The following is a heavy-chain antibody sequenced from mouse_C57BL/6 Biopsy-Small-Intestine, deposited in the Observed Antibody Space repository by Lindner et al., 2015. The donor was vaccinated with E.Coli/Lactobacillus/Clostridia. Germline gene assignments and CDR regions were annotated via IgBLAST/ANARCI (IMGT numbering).Heavy chain of an antibody. Sequence: VQLQESGAELVKPGASVKLSCTASGFSIKDFYIHWVKQRTEQGLEWIGRIDPEDGETKYAPKFQGKATVTADTSSNTAYLHLRSLTSEDTAVYYCARYGNLYYYAMDLWGQGSSVTVSS. J-gene: IGHJ4*01. V-gene: IGHV14-2*01. CDR3: ARYGNLYYYAMDL. CDR2: IDPEDGET. CDR1: GFSIKDFY. D-gene: IGHD2-1*01.